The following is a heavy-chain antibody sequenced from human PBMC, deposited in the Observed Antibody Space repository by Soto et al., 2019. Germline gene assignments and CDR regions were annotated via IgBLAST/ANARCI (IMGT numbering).Heavy chain of an antibody. CDR2: IYNSVS. CDR3: TINADV. CDR1: GASISGHF. V-gene: IGHV4-59*08. Sequence: QVQLQESGPGLVKPSETLSLTCTVSGASISGHFWSWIRQPPGQGLEWIAYIYNSVSDYNPSLQSRVTISVDTSKNQLSLRLSSVIAADSAIYYCTINADVWGQGTTVTVSS. J-gene: IGHJ6*02.